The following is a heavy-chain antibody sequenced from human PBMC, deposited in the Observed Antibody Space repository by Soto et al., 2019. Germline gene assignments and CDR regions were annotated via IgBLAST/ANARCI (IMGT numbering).Heavy chain of an antibody. CDR1: GGSLGSSSYY. Sequence: QLQLPESGPGLLRPSETLSLTCTVSGGSLGSSSYYWGWIRPSPGKGLEWIGNIYYSGNTFYNPSLKSRVTISIDTDQNQCYRHLSSVTSADTAIFYCASIAAPGTTHFDFWGQGTLVTVSS. V-gene: IGHV4-39*01. CDR3: ASIAAPGTTHFDF. CDR2: IYYSGNT. D-gene: IGHD6-13*01. J-gene: IGHJ4*02.